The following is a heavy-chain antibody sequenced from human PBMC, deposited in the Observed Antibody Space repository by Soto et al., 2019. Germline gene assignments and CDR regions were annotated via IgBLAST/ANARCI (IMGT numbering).Heavy chain of an antibody. J-gene: IGHJ4*02. V-gene: IGHV3-23*01. CDR3: AKGHGADGRLWFWELLGTYFDY. CDR1: GFTFSSYA. Sequence: GGSLRLSCAASGFTFSSYAMSWVRQAPGKGLEWVSAISGSGGSTYYADSVKGRFTISRDNSKNTLYLQMNSLRAEDTAVYYCAKGHGADGRLWFWELLGTYFDYWGQGTLVTVSS. D-gene: IGHD3-10*01. CDR2: ISGSGGST.